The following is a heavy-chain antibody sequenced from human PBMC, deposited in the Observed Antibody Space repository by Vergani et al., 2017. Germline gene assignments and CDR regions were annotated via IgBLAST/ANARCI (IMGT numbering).Heavy chain of an antibody. CDR3: ARDLGYCSSTSCSGHWFDP. D-gene: IGHD2-2*01. CDR2: ISSSGSTI. Sequence: EVQLVESGGGLVQPGGSLRLSCAASGFTFSSYEMNWVRQAPGKGLEWVSYISSSGSTIYYADSAKGRFTISRDNAKNSLYLQMNSLRAEDTAVYYCARDLGYCSSTSCSGHWFDPWGQGTLVTVSS. CDR1: GFTFSSYE. J-gene: IGHJ5*02. V-gene: IGHV3-48*03.